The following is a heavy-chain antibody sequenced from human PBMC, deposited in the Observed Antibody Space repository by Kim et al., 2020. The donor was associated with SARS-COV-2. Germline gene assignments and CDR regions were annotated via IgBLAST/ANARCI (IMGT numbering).Heavy chain of an antibody. D-gene: IGHD3-22*01. J-gene: IGHJ4*02. Sequence: YNPSLKSRVTISVDTSKNQFSLKLSSVTAADTAVFYCARGSGYFGYYFDYWGQGTLVTVSS. CDR3: ARGSGYFGYYFDY. V-gene: IGHV4-39*01.